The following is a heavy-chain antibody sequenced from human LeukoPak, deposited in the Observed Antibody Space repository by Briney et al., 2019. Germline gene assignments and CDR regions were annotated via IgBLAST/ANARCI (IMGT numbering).Heavy chain of an antibody. CDR3: ARDKPPLGGSHRYIEIGYFDY. D-gene: IGHD3-16*02. V-gene: IGHV4-59*12. CDR2: IYHSGST. Sequence: SETLSLTCTVSGGSISSYYWSWIRQPAGKGLEWIGYIYHSGSTNYNPSLKSRVTISVDTSKNQFSLKLSSVTAADTAVYYCARDKPPLGGSHRYIEIGYFDYWGQGTLVTVSS. CDR1: GGSISSYY. J-gene: IGHJ4*02.